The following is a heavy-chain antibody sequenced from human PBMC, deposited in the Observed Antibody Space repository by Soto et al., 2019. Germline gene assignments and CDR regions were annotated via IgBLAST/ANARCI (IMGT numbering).Heavy chain of an antibody. V-gene: IGHV4-34*01. CDR3: GGKAVAGTVDY. Sequence: SETLSLTCAVYGGSFSGYYWSWIRQPPGKGLEWIGEINHSGSTNYNPSLKSRVTISVDTSKNQFSLKLSSVTAADTAVYYCGGKAVAGTVDYWGQGTLVTVSS. D-gene: IGHD6-19*01. J-gene: IGHJ4*02. CDR1: GGSFSGYY. CDR2: INHSGST.